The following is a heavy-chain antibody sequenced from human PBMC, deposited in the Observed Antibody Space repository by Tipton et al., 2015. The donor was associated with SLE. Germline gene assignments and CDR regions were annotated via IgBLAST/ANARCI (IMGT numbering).Heavy chain of an antibody. V-gene: IGHV4-59*01. Sequence: LRLSCAASGFTFSSYAMSWIRQPPGKGLEWIGYIYYSGGSTNYNPSLKSRVTMSVDTSKNQFSLKLSSVTAADTAVYYCARDGVIAMGYYMDVWGKGTTVTVSS. D-gene: IGHD2-21*01. CDR1: GFTFSSYA. J-gene: IGHJ6*03. CDR2: IYYSGGST. CDR3: ARDGVIAMGYYMDV.